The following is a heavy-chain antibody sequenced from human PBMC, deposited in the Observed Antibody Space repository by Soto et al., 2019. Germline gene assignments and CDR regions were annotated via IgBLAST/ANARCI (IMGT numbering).Heavy chain of an antibody. CDR1: GYSFTDHY. V-gene: IGHV1-2*02. Sequence: ASVKVSCKASGYSFTDHYIHWVRQAPGQGLEWMGWITPNSGDTKYAQKFQGRVTMTRDTSISTAYMELTRLTSDDTAVYYCAGDSTQHWSSVENWFDPWGKGTLVTVSS. J-gene: IGHJ5*02. D-gene: IGHD1-1*01. CDR3: AGDSTQHWSSVENWFDP. CDR2: ITPNSGDT.